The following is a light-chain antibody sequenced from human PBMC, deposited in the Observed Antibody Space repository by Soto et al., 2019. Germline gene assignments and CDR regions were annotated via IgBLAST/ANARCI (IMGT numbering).Light chain of an antibody. CDR3: SSYAGSSNV. V-gene: IGLV2-14*01. Sequence: QSALTQPASVSGSPGQSITISCTGTSSDVGGYDSVCWYQQHPGKAPKVMIYGVTNRPSGVSDRFSGSKSGNTASLTVSGLQAEDEADYYCSSYAGSSNVFGTGTKVTVL. J-gene: IGLJ1*01. CDR2: GVT. CDR1: SSDVGGYDS.